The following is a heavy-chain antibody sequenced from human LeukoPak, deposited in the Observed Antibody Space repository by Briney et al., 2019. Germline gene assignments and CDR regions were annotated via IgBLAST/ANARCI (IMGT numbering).Heavy chain of an antibody. Sequence: GGSLRLSCAASGFTFSSYAMSWVRQAPGKGLEWVSSISGSAGSTYYADSVKGRFTISRDNSKNTLYLQMNSLRAEDTAIYYCAKNGHGSGSYYPRTKYYFDYWGQGTLVTVSS. D-gene: IGHD3-10*01. CDR1: GFTFSSYA. V-gene: IGHV3-23*01. CDR3: AKNGHGSGSYYPRTKYYFDY. CDR2: ISGSAGST. J-gene: IGHJ4*02.